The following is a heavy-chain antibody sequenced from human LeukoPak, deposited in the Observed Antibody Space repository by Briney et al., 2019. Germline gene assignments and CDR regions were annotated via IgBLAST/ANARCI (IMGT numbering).Heavy chain of an antibody. CDR1: GYTFTSYG. CDR2: ISAYNGNT. V-gene: IGHV1-18*01. CDR3: ARVYSNYDKYYFDY. D-gene: IGHD4-11*01. J-gene: IGHJ4*02. Sequence: ASVKVSCKASGYTFTSYGISWVRQAPGQGLEWMGWISAYNGNTNYAQKLQGRVTMTTDTSTSTAYMELRSLRSDDTAVYYCARVYSNYDKYYFDYWGQGTLVTVSS.